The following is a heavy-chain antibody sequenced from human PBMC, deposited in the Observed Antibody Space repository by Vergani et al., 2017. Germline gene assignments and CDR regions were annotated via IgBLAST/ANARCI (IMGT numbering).Heavy chain of an antibody. CDR3: AREPYNNPFDY. Sequence: QVQLQESGPGLVKPSQTLSLTCTVSGGSISSGNYFWNWIRQPAGKGLEWIGRIYTYGSTTYNPSFKSQVTISLDTSKNQFSLRLSSVPATDTAVYYCAREPYNNPFDYWGQGTLVTVSS. CDR1: GGSISSGNYF. CDR2: IYTYGST. J-gene: IGHJ4*02. D-gene: IGHD1-14*01. V-gene: IGHV4-61*02.